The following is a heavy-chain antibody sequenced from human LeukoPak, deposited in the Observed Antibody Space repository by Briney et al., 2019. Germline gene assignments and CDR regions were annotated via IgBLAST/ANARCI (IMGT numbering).Heavy chain of an antibody. D-gene: IGHD4-17*01. J-gene: IGHJ4*02. CDR3: AKGALGTVTTPWYFDY. Sequence: GGSLRLSCAASGFTFSSYAMSWVRQAPGKGLEWVSAISGSGGSTYYAGSVKGRFTISRDNSKNTLYLQMNSLRAEDTAVYYCAKGALGTVTTPWYFDYWGQGTLVTVSS. V-gene: IGHV3-23*01. CDR2: ISGSGGST. CDR1: GFTFSSYA.